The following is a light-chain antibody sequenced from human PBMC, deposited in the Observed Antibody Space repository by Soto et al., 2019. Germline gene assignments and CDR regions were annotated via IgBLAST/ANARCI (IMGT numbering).Light chain of an antibody. Sequence: EIVLTQSPATLSLSPGERATLSCRASQSVSSYLAWYQQKPGQAPRLLIYDASNRATGIPARFSGSVSGTDFTLTISSLEPEDFAVYCCQQRSNWPPEISFGGGTKVEIK. CDR1: QSVSSY. CDR2: DAS. J-gene: IGKJ4*01. V-gene: IGKV3-11*01. CDR3: QQRSNWPPEIS.